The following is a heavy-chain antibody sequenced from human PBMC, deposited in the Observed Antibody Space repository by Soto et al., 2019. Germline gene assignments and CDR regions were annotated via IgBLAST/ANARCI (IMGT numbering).Heavy chain of an antibody. CDR3: ARDPHEGVYDY. Sequence: QVQLVQSGAEVKKPGASVKVSCKASGYTFTGYYLHWIRQAPGQGLEWMGWMRPNSGGANYAQKLQGRGSRTRDTSSSTFYMELSRLRSDDTAVYYGARDPHEGVYDYWGQGTLVTVSS. CDR2: MRPNSGGA. D-gene: IGHD3-16*01. V-gene: IGHV1-2*02. CDR1: GYTFTGYY. J-gene: IGHJ4*02.